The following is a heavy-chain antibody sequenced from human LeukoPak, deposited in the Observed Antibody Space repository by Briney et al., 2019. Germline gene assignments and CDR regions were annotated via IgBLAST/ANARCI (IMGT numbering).Heavy chain of an antibody. CDR3: ATEDTAMISFDY. D-gene: IGHD5-18*01. CDR2: LDPEDGET. J-gene: IGHJ4*02. Sequence: GASVKVSCKVSGYTLTELSMHWVRQAPGKGPEWMGGLDPEDGETIYAQKFQGRVTLTEDTSTDTAYMELSSLRSEDTAVYYCATEDTAMISFDYWGQGTLVTVSS. V-gene: IGHV1-24*01. CDR1: GYTLTELS.